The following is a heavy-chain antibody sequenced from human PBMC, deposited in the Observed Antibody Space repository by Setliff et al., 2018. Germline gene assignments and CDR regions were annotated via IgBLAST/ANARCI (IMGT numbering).Heavy chain of an antibody. CDR2: ISAYSGNT. D-gene: IGHD2-8*02. CDR1: GYTFTNYG. V-gene: IGHV1-18*01. CDR3: ALSSLSICTGGDCPNVFDL. J-gene: IGHJ3*01. Sequence: GASVKVSCKASGYTFTNYGINWVRQAPGQGLEWVGWISAYSGNTYYAQKFQGRVTMTTDTSTATAYLELRSLRSDDTAVYYCALSSLSICTGGDCPNVFDLWGQGTMVTVSS.